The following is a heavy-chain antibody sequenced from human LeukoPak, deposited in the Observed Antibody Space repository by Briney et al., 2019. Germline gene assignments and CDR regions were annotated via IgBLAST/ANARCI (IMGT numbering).Heavy chain of an antibody. Sequence: GGSLRLSCAASGFTFSTYSMSWVRQAPGKGLEWVSFISSTSTIIHYADSVKGRFTISRDSARNSLYLQMNSLRAEDTAVYYRARSDSTGTNLDYWGQGTLVTVSS. CDR1: GFTFSTYS. D-gene: IGHD1-1*01. V-gene: IGHV3-48*04. J-gene: IGHJ4*02. CDR3: ARSDSTGTNLDY. CDR2: ISSTSTII.